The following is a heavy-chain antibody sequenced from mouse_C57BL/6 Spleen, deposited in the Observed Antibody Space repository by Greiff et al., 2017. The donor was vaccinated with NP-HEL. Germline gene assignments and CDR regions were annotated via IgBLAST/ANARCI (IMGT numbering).Heavy chain of an antibody. V-gene: IGHV1-59*01. Sequence: VQLQQSGAELVRPGTSVKLSCKASGYTFTSYWMHWVKQRPGQGLEWIGVIDPSDSYTNYNQKFKGKATLTVDTSSSTAYMQLSSLTSEDSAVYYCARGYDYDEGAVVDYWGQGTSVTVSS. CDR3: ARGYDYDEGAVVDY. CDR2: IDPSDSYT. D-gene: IGHD2-4*01. J-gene: IGHJ4*01. CDR1: GYTFTSYW.